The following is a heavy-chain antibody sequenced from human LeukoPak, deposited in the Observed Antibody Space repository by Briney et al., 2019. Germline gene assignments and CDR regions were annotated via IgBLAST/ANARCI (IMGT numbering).Heavy chain of an antibody. D-gene: IGHD6-6*01. Sequence: SETLSLTCTVSGGSISSYYWSWIRQPPGKGLEWIGYIYYSGSTNYNPSLKSRVTISVDTSKNQFSLKLSSVTAADTAVYYCARTRRYSSSPTMDYWGQGTLVTVSS. J-gene: IGHJ4*02. V-gene: IGHV4-59*08. CDR1: GGSISSYY. CDR2: IYYSGST. CDR3: ARTRRYSSSPTMDY.